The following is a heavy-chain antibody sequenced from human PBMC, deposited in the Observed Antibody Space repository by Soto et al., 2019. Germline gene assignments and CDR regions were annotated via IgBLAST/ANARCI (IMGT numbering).Heavy chain of an antibody. CDR1: GGSISNYY. D-gene: IGHD2-15*01. Sequence: SATLSLTCTVSGGSISNYYWSWIRQPAGKGLEWIGRIYTGGSTNYNPSLKSRVTMSTDTSKNQFSLRLTSVTAADTAVYYCARASVGPPGGGSWIMPFDYWGQGALVTVSS. CDR3: ARASVGPPGGGSWIMPFDY. J-gene: IGHJ4*02. CDR2: IYTGGST. V-gene: IGHV4-4*07.